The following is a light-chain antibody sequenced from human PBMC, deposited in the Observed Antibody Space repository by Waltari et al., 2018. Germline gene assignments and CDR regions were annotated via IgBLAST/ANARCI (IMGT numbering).Light chain of an antibody. Sequence: QTVVTQEPSFSVSPGGTVTLTCVLSSGSVSSSYSTSWYQQTPGQAPRTLIYNTNTRSSGVPDRFSASILGNKAALTITGAQADDESDYYCVLYMGSGIWVFGGGTKLTVL. V-gene: IGLV8-61*01. J-gene: IGLJ3*02. CDR1: SGSVSSSYS. CDR3: VLYMGSGIWV. CDR2: NTN.